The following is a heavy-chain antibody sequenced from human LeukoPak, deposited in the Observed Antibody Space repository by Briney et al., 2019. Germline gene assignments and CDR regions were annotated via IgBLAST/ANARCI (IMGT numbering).Heavy chain of an antibody. V-gene: IGHV5-51*01. D-gene: IGHD2-2*01. J-gene: IGHJ4*02. CDR3: ARRQGCSSSSCPPDY. Sequence: GESLKISCRGSGYSFTTYWIGWARQMPGKGLEWTGIIYPGDSDTRYTPSFQGQVTMSADKSINSAYLQWSSLRASDTAMYYCARRQGCSSSSCPPDYWGQGTLVTVSP. CDR2: IYPGDSDT. CDR1: GYSFTTYW.